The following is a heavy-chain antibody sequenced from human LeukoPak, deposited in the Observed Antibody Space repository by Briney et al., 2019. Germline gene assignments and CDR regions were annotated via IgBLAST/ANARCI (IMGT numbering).Heavy chain of an antibody. J-gene: IGHJ5*02. Sequence: GGSLRLSCAASGFTFSSYAMTWVRQAPGKGLEWVAFIRYDGSNKYYADSVKGRFTISRDNSKNTLYLQMNSLRAEDTAVYYCARVSADYGWFDPWGQGTLVTVSS. V-gene: IGHV3-30*02. D-gene: IGHD4-17*01. CDR2: IRYDGSNK. CDR1: GFTFSSYA. CDR3: ARVSADYGWFDP.